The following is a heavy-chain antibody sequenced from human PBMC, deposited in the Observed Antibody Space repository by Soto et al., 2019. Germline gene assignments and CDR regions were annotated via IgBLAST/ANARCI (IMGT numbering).Heavy chain of an antibody. CDR2: ISGSGGST. J-gene: IGHJ6*02. V-gene: IGHV3-23*01. CDR3: AKDRVAARRHTPKNYGMDV. Sequence: GGSLRLSCAASGFTFSSYAMSWVRQAPGKGLEWVSAISGSGGSTYYADSVKGRFTISRDNSKNTLYLQMNSLRAEDTAVYYCAKDRVAARRHTPKNYGMDVWGQGTTVTVSS. CDR1: GFTFSSYA. D-gene: IGHD1-26*01.